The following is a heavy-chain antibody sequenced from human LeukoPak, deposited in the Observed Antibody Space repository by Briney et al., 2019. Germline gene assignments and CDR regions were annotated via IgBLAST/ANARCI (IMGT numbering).Heavy chain of an antibody. Sequence: SVTVSFKASGGTFSSYGISWVRQAPGQGLEWMGGIIPIFGTANYAQKFQGRVTITADESTSTAYMELSSLRSEDTAVYYCARDLNYPTFNWFDPWGQGTLVIVSS. D-gene: IGHD4-11*01. V-gene: IGHV1-69*01. CDR1: GGTFSSYG. J-gene: IGHJ5*02. CDR2: IIPIFGTA. CDR3: ARDLNYPTFNWFDP.